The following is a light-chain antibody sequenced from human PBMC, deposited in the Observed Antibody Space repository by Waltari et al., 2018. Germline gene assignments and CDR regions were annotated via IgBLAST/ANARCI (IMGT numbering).Light chain of an antibody. Sequence: VVLTQSPGTLSLSPRERATLSCRANKSIGRYLVWYQQRPCPAPRLLIHAASTRATGIPNRFSGSGSGTDFTLTISRLEPEDFAVYYCQNHERLPATFGQGTKVEIK. J-gene: IGKJ1*01. CDR2: AAS. V-gene: IGKV3-20*01. CDR3: QNHERLPAT. CDR1: KSIGRY.